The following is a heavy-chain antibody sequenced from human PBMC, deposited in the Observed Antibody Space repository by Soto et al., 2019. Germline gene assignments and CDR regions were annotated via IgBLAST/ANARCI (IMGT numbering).Heavy chain of an antibody. D-gene: IGHD6-19*01. CDR2: IIPILGIA. Sequence: QVQLVQSGAEVKKPGSSVKVSCKASGGTFSSYTISWVRQAPGQGLEWMGRIIPILGIANYAQKFQGRVTITEDKSTSTDYMELSSLRSEDTAVYYCARDKAVAGIALAYWGQGTMVTVSA. CDR3: ARDKAVAGIALAY. CDR1: GGTFSSYT. V-gene: IGHV1-69*08. J-gene: IGHJ4*02.